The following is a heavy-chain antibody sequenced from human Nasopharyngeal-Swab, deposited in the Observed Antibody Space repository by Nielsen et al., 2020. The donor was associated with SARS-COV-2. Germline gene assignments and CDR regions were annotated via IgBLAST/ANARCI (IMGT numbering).Heavy chain of an antibody. V-gene: IGHV3-53*01. J-gene: IGHJ6*03. CDR1: GFTVSGNF. CDR3: ARVHCSRSSCSAPDYYYYYMDV. D-gene: IGHD2-2*01. CDR2: IYSAGQT. Sequence: GESLKISCAASGFTVSGNFMTWVRQAPGKGLEWVSVIYSAGQTNYADSVKGRFTISRDNSKNTLYLQMNSLRAEDTAVYYCARVHCSRSSCSAPDYYYYYMDVWGKGTTVTVSS.